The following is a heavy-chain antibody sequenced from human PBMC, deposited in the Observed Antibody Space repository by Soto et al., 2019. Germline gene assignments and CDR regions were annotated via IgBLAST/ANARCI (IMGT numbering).Heavy chain of an antibody. CDR2: ISSNSVTI. V-gene: IGHV3-48*02. CDR1: GFIFSKYS. CDR3: AREDILGTRSFDY. Sequence: GGSLRLSCGASGFIFSKYSMNWVRQAPGKGLEWLSYISSNSVTIYYADSVRGRFTIFRDNAKNSLYLQMDSLRDEDTAVYYCAREDILGTRSFDYWGQGALVTVSS. J-gene: IGHJ4*02. D-gene: IGHD1-26*01.